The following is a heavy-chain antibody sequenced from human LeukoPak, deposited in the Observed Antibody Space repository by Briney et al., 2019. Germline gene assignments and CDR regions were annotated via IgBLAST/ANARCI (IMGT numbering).Heavy chain of an antibody. CDR1: GFSFISYS. J-gene: IGHJ4*02. D-gene: IGHD3-10*01. V-gene: IGHV3-21*01. CDR2: ISSSSDYI. Sequence: PGGSLRLSCAASGFSFISYSMNWVRQAPGKGLEWVSSISSSSDYIYYADSVKGRITISRDNAKNSLYLQMNRLRAEDTAVYYCARNMAPTTMVREADYWGQGTLVTVSS. CDR3: ARNMAPTTMVREADY.